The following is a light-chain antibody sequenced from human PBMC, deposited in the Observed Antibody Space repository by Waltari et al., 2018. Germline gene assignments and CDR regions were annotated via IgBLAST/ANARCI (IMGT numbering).Light chain of an antibody. J-gene: IGKJ4*01. CDR3: QQSYSTLT. V-gene: IGKV1-39*01. Sequence: DIQMTQSPSSLSASVGDRVTITCRASQSSSSYLNWYQQKPEKAPKLLIYASSSLQSGVPSRFSGSGSGTDFTLTISSLQPEDFATYYCQQSYSTLTFGGGTKVEIK. CDR1: QSSSSY. CDR2: ASS.